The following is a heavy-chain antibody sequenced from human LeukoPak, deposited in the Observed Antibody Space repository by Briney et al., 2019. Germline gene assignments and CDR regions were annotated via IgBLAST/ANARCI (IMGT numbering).Heavy chain of an antibody. Sequence: GGSLRLSCAASGFTFSSHAMHWVRQAPGKGLEWVAVISYDGSNKYYADSVKGRFTISRDNSKNTLYLQMNSLRAEDTAVYYCARDGDDILTGYYPTHFDYWGQGTLVTVSS. D-gene: IGHD3-9*01. J-gene: IGHJ4*02. CDR2: ISYDGSNK. V-gene: IGHV3-30*04. CDR3: ARDGDDILTGYYPTHFDY. CDR1: GFTFSSHA.